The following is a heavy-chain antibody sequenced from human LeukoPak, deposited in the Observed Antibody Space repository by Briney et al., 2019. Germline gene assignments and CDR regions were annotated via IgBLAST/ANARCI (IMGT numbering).Heavy chain of an antibody. CDR2: IKEDGSER. D-gene: IGHD3-16*01. CDR1: AFIFSGHW. Sequence: GGSLRLSCEGSAFIFSGHWMNWVRQTPGKGLEWVASIKEDGSERQYVDSVKGRFSISRDNTKGSLFLQLNSLRAEDTAVYYCVTKLYVGHTHAFDIWGQGTMVTVSP. J-gene: IGHJ3*02. CDR3: VTKLYVGHTHAFDI. V-gene: IGHV3-7*03.